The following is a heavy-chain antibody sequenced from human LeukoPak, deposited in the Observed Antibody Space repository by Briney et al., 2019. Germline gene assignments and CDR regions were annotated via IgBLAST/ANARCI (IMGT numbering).Heavy chain of an antibody. CDR1: GGSISSGGYY. CDR2: IYYSGST. D-gene: IGHD3-22*01. J-gene: IGHJ4*02. Sequence: SETLSLTCTVSGGSISSGGYYWSWIRQRPGKGLEWIGYIYYSGSTYYNPSLKSRVTISVATSKNQFSLKLSSVTAADTAVYYCARDRFYYDSSDMPGALDYWGQGTLVTVSS. V-gene: IGHV4-31*03. CDR3: ARDRFYYDSSDMPGALDY.